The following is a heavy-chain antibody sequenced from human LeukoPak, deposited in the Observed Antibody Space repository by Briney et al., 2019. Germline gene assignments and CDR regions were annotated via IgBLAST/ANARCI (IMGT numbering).Heavy chain of an antibody. V-gene: IGHV4-34*01. Sequence: SETLSLTCAVYGGSFSGYYWSWIRQPPGKGLEWIGEISHSGSTNYNPSLKNRVTISVDTSKNQFSLKLSSVTAADTAVYYCARGGGPLSLDYWGQGTLVTVSS. CDR2: ISHSGST. CDR3: ARGGGPLSLDY. CDR1: GGSFSGYY. J-gene: IGHJ4*02.